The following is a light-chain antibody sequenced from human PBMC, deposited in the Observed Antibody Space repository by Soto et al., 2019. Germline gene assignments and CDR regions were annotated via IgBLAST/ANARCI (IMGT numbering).Light chain of an antibody. CDR3: SSYTSSSTLYV. V-gene: IGLV2-14*01. CDR2: EVS. Sequence: QSVLTQPASVSGCPGQSITISCTGTSSDVGGYNYVSWYQQHPGKAPKLMIYEVSNRPSGVSNRFSGSKSGNTASLTISGLQAEDEADYYCSSYTSSSTLYVFGTGTKVTVI. J-gene: IGLJ1*01. CDR1: SSDVGGYNY.